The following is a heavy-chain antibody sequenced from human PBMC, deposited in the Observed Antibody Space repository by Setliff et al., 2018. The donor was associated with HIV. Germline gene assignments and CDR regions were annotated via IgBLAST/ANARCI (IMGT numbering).Heavy chain of an antibody. D-gene: IGHD2-2*01. CDR2: INTDGSDT. Sequence: GGSLRLSCAASGSTFSSYWVHWVRQTPGKGLMWVSRINTDGSDTSYADAVKGRFTISRDNAQDTLYLQMNSLRAEDTAMYYCARWGRGSTSGFDYWGQGTQVTVSS. CDR3: ARWGRGSTSGFDY. V-gene: IGHV3-74*01. CDR1: GSTFSSYW. J-gene: IGHJ4*02.